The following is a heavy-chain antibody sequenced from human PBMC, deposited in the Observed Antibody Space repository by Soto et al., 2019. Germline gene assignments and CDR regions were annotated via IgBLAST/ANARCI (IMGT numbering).Heavy chain of an antibody. CDR1: GFTFSNYW. CDR3: ASDLTTVGTPGDDFDY. CDR2: INTDGSTT. Sequence: EVQLVESGGGLVQPGGSLRLSCAASGFTFSNYWMHWVRQAPGKGLVWISRINTDGSTTTYADSVKGRFTISRDNAKNTLFLQMNSLRAEDTAVYYCASDLTTVGTPGDDFDYWGQGTLVTVSS. V-gene: IGHV3-74*03. J-gene: IGHJ4*02. D-gene: IGHD4-4*01.